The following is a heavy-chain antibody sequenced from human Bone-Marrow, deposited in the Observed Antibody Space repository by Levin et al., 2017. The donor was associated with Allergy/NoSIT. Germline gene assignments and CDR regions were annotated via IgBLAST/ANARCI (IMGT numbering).Heavy chain of an antibody. D-gene: IGHD3-10*01. V-gene: IGHV1-2*02. CDR2: INPNSGGT. J-gene: IGHJ6*02. Sequence: GASVKVSCKASGYTFTGYYMHWVRQAPGQGLEWMGWINPNSGGTNYAQKFQGRVTMTRDTSISTAYMELSRLRSDDTAVYYCAREYYYGSGSNYYYYGMDVWGQGTTVTVSS. CDR1: GYTFTGYY. CDR3: AREYYYGSGSNYYYYGMDV.